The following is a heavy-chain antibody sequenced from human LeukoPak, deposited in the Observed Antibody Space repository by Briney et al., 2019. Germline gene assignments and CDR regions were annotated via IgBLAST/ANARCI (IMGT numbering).Heavy chain of an antibody. CDR2: ISYDGSNK. CDR1: GFTFSSFG. CDR3: ARLLDRITMVRGVNSIY. V-gene: IGHV3-30*03. D-gene: IGHD3-10*01. Sequence: EPGGSLRLSCAAPGFTFSSFGMPWVRQAPGRGLGGVAVISYDGSNKYYADSGKGRFTISRDNSKNTRYLQMNSLRAEDTAVYYCARLLDRITMVRGVNSIYWGQGTLVTVSS. J-gene: IGHJ4*02.